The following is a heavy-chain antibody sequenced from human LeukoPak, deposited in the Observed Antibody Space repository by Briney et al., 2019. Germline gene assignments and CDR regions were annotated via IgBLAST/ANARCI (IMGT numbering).Heavy chain of an antibody. J-gene: IGHJ5*02. V-gene: IGHV4-39*07. CDR1: GGSISSSSYY. Sequence: PSETLSLTCTVFGGSISSSSYYWGWIRQPPGKGLEWIGSIYYSGSTYYNPSLKSRVTISEDTSKNQFSLKLSSVTAADTAVYYCARAKPSFYGENWFDPWGQGTLVTVSS. D-gene: IGHD3-16*01. CDR3: ARAKPSFYGENWFDP. CDR2: IYYSGST.